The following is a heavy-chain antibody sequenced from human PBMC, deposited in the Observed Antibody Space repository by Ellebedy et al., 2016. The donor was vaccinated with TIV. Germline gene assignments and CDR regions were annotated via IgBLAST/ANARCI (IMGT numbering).Heavy chain of an antibody. Sequence: AASVKVSCKASGYTFTGYYIHWVRQAPGQGLEWMGWINPNTGGTKYAQKFQGRVIMTRDTSISTGYMELSSLRSDDTAVYFCARGRVYGSPSSGLDVWGQGTTVTVSS. J-gene: IGHJ6*02. CDR1: GYTFTGYY. V-gene: IGHV1-2*02. D-gene: IGHD6-13*01. CDR3: ARGRVYGSPSSGLDV. CDR2: INPNTGGT.